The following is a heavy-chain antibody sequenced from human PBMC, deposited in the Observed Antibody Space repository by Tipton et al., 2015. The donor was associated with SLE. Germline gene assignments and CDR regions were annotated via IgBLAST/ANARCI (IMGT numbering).Heavy chain of an antibody. Sequence: TLSLTCTVSGGSISNYYWSWIRQPPGKGLEWIGYISYSGSTNYNPSFKSRVTISEETSKTQFSLKLSSVSAADTAVYYCARWVSGYADYWGQGTLVTVSS. CDR1: GGSISNYY. CDR3: ARWVSGYADY. J-gene: IGHJ4*02. D-gene: IGHD5-12*01. CDR2: ISYSGST. V-gene: IGHV4-59*01.